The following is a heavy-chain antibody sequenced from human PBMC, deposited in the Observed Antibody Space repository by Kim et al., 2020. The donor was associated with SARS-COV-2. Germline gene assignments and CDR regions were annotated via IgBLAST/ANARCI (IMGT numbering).Heavy chain of an antibody. CDR1: GYTFTSYG. Sequence: ASVKVSCKASGYTFTSYGISWVRQAPGQGLEWMGWISAYNGNTNYAQKLQGRVTMTTDTSTSTAYMELRSLRSDDTAVYYCARGLTPRIAARKWLVPDYYGMDVWGQGTTVTVSS. D-gene: IGHD6-13*01. CDR3: ARGLTPRIAARKWLVPDYYGMDV. J-gene: IGHJ6*02. CDR2: ISAYNGNT. V-gene: IGHV1-18*04.